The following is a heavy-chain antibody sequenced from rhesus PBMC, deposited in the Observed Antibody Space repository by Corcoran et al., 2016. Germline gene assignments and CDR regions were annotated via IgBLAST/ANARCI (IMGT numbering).Heavy chain of an antibody. J-gene: IGHJ2*01. D-gene: IGHD6-31*01. V-gene: IGHV3S25*01. CDR1: GFTFSSYW. Sequence: EVQLVAAGGGLGKPGGSLRLSCAASGFTFSSYWMNWVRQAPGKGLEWVSAINSGGGSTYYADSVKGRFTISRDNSKNTLSLQMNSLRAEDTAVYYCAKNAAAVYWYFDIWGPGTPITISS. CDR3: AKNAAAVYWYFDI. CDR2: INSGGGST.